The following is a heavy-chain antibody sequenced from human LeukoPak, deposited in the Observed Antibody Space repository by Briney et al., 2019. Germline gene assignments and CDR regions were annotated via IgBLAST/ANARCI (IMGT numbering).Heavy chain of an antibody. J-gene: IGHJ3*02. CDR3: ARTQPGVAFDI. CDR1: GGSISSSSYY. V-gene: IGHV4-39*07. Sequence: SETLSLTCTVSGGSISSSSYYWGWIRQPPGKGLEWIGSIYYSGSTYYNPSLKSRVTISVDTSKNQFSLKLSSVTAADTAVYYCARTQPGVAFDIWGQGTMVTVSS. D-gene: IGHD1-14*01. CDR2: IYYSGST.